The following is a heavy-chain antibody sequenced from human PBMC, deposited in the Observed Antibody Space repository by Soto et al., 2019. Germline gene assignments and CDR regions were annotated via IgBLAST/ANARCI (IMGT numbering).Heavy chain of an antibody. J-gene: IGHJ4*02. CDR1: GFSLSTYHMG. CDR2: IYWDDDK. Sequence: QITLKESGPTLLRPAQTLTLTCDFSGFSLSTYHMGVAWFRHPPGKALEWLALIYWDDDKRYSPSLTDTLAISKDTSSNKVVLTLTNMDPGDTATYFSAHAGDYDLPTFVHWGPGTLVTVSS. CDR3: AHAGDYDLPTFVH. V-gene: IGHV2-5*02. D-gene: IGHD4-17*01.